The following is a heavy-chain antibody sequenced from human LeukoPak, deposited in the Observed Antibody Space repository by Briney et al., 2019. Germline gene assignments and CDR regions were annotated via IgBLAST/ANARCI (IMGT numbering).Heavy chain of an antibody. V-gene: IGHV1-2*02. Sequence: ASVKVSCKASGYTFTGYYMHWMRQAPGQGLEWMGWINPNSGGTNYAQEFQGRVTMTRDTSISTAYMELSRLRSDDTAVYYCARVRGGNFPFDYWGQGTLVTVSS. J-gene: IGHJ4*02. CDR1: GYTFTGYY. CDR3: ARVRGGNFPFDY. CDR2: INPNSGGT. D-gene: IGHD4-23*01.